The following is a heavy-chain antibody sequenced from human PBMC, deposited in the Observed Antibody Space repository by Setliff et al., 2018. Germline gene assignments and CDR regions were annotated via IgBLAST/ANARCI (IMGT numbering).Heavy chain of an antibody. CDR1: GYSLTRYY. CDR2: INHGGGSA. Sequence: ASVKVSCKASGYSLTRYYMHWVRQAPGQGLEWMGIINHGGGSASYAEKFQGRVTMTRDTSTSTFYMEVNILRSDDTAVYYCARGGMAAANRKGVFEYWGQGTLVTVSS. J-gene: IGHJ4*02. D-gene: IGHD6-13*01. CDR3: ARGGMAAANRKGVFEY. V-gene: IGHV1-46*01.